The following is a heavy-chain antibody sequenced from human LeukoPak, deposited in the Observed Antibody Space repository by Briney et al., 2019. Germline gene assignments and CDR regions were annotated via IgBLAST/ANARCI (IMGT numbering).Heavy chain of an antibody. CDR3: ARDLVSGVDTGYMDV. CDR1: GGTFSSYA. V-gene: IGHV1-69*05. CDR2: IIPIFGTA. J-gene: IGHJ6*03. Sequence: ASVKVSCKASGGTFSSYAISWVRQAPGQGLEWMGGIIPIFGTANYAQKFQGRVTITTDESTSTAYMELSSLRSEDTAVYYCARDLVSGVDTGYMDVWGKGTTVTVSS. D-gene: IGHD5-18*01.